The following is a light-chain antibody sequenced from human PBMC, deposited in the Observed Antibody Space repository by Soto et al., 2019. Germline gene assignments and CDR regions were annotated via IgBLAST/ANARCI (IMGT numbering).Light chain of an antibody. CDR1: SSDVGAYNY. CDR2: EVS. V-gene: IGLV2-8*01. Sequence: QSALTQPPSAAGSPGQSVTISCTGTSSDVGAYNYVSWYQQHPGRAPKLMIYEVSKRPSGVPDRFSGSKSDNTASLTVSGLQGEDEADYYCISYADNKGVFGGGTKLTV. CDR3: ISYADNKGV. J-gene: IGLJ3*02.